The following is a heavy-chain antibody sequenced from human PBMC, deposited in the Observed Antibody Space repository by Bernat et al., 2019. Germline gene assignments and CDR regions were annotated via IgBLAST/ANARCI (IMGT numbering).Heavy chain of an antibody. CDR2: ISYDGSNK. D-gene: IGHD6-13*01. CDR1: GFTFSSYG. V-gene: IGHV3-30*18. J-gene: IGHJ5*02. Sequence: QVQLVESGGGVVQPGRSLRLSCAASGFTFSSYGMHWVRQAPGKGLEWVAVISYDGSNKYYADSVKGRFTISRDNSKNTLYLQMNRLRAEDTAVYYCTNIAAAGTVSWGQGTLVTVSS. CDR3: TNIAAAGTVS.